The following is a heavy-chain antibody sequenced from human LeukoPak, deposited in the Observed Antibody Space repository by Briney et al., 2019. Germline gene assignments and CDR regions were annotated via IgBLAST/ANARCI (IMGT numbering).Heavy chain of an antibody. D-gene: IGHD4-11*01. Sequence: SVKVSCKASGGTFSSYAISWVRQAPGQGLEWMGVIIPIFGTANYAQKFQGRVTITTDESTSTAYMELSSLRSEDTAVYYCARGLYSNYGFDYWGQGTLVTVSS. J-gene: IGHJ4*02. CDR3: ARGLYSNYGFDY. V-gene: IGHV1-69*05. CDR2: IIPIFGTA. CDR1: GGTFSSYA.